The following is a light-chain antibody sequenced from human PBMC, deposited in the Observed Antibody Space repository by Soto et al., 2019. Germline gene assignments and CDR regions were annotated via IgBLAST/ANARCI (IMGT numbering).Light chain of an antibody. CDR1: SSDIGGYKY. CDR3: CSYSTSNTHNYV. Sequence: QSALTQPASVSGSPGQSITISCTGTSSDIGGYKYVSWYQQNPDKAPKLMIYDVSYRPSGVSDRFSASKSGDTASLTISGLQAGDEADYYCCSYSTSNTHNYVFGTGTKLTVL. CDR2: DVS. J-gene: IGLJ1*01. V-gene: IGLV2-14*01.